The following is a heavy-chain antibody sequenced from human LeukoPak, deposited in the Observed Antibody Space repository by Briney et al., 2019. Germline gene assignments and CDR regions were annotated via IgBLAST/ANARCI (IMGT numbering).Heavy chain of an antibody. CDR2: IYPGDSDT. D-gene: IGHD3-10*01. CDR3: ARPELRPSGSGSYYKK. Sequence: GESLKISCKVSGYSFTSYWIGRVRQMPGKGLEWMVIIYPGDSDTRYSPSFQGQVTISVDKSISTAYLQWSSLKASDTAMYYCARPELRPSGSGSYYKKWGQGTLVTVSS. CDR1: GYSFTSYW. V-gene: IGHV5-51*01. J-gene: IGHJ4*02.